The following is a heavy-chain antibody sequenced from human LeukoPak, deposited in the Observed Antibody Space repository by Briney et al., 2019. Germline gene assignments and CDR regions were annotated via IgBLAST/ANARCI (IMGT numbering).Heavy chain of an antibody. CDR2: IYTSGST. CDR3: ARGIAAAFDY. J-gene: IGHJ4*02. CDR1: GGSISSGSYY. Sequence: SETLFLTCTVSGGSISSGSYYWSWIRQPAGKGLEWIGRIYTSGSTNYNPSLKSRVTISVDTSKNQFSLKLSSVTAADTAVYYCARGIAAAFDYWGQGALVTVSS. V-gene: IGHV4-61*02. D-gene: IGHD6-13*01.